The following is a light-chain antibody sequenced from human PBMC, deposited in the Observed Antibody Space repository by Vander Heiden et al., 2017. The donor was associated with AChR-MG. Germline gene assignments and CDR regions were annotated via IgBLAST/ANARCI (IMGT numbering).Light chain of an antibody. Sequence: EIQMTQSPSSLSASVAVRVPITCQARQDISNYLNSHQQKPGIGPKLLIDDASKLETAVPSTVTGRGSATAVTFTMSSLKREHITTYYCQQEANQPSSFG. V-gene: IGKV1-33*01. CDR2: DAS. CDR1: QDISNY. J-gene: IGKJ1*01. CDR3: QQEANQPSS.